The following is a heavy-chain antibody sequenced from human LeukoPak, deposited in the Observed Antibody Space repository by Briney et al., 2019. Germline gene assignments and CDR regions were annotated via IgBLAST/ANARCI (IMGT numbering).Heavy chain of an antibody. CDR2: IYYSGST. D-gene: IGHD3-16*01. J-gene: IGHJ4*02. CDR1: GGSISSGGYY. V-gene: IGHV4-61*08. Sequence: HPSQTLSLTCTVSGGSISSGGYYWSWIRQPPGKGLEWIGYIYYSGSTNYNPSLKSRVTISVDTSKNQFSLKLSSVTAADTAVYYCARDSLGGAHPLDYWGQGTLVTVSS. CDR3: ARDSLGGAHPLDY.